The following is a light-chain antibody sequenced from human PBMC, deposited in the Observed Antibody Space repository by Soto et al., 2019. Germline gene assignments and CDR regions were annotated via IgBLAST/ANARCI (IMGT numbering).Light chain of an antibody. CDR3: SSYTTTNTLYV. J-gene: IGLJ1*01. V-gene: IGLV2-14*01. CDR2: EVF. Sequence: QSALTQPASVSGSPGQSITIRCTGTNSDVGGYNYVSWYQHHPGKAPKLMIYEVFNRPSGVSSRFFGSKSGSTASLTISGLQAEDEADYYCSSYTTTNTLYVFGSGTKVTVL. CDR1: NSDVGGYNY.